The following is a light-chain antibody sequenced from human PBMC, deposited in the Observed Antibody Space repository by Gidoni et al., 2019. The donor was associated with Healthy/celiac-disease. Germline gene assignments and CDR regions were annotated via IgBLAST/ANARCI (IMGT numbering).Light chain of an antibody. V-gene: IGKV1-17*01. CDR3: LQHDSYPRT. CDR2: AAS. CDR1: QGISND. J-gene: IGKJ2*02. Sequence: DIQMIQSPSSLFASVGDSVNITCRASQGISNDLGWYQQKPGKAPKRLIYAASSLQSGVPSRFSGSGSGTEFTLTISSLQPEDFATYYCLQHDSYPRTFGQGTKLEIK.